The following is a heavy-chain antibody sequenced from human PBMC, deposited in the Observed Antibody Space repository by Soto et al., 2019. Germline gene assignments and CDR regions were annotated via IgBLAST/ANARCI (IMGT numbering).Heavy chain of an antibody. J-gene: IGHJ6*02. CDR1: GGSISSSRSISSSTYY. CDR3: ARHFAHSVEQQLVGGSDYYYYGMDV. V-gene: IGHV4-39*01. CDR2: IYYSGST. D-gene: IGHD6-13*01. Sequence: TSETLSLTCTVSGGSISSSRSISSSTYYWGWIRQSPGKGLEWIGTIYYSGSTYYNPSLKSRVTISVDTSKNQFSLKLSSVTAADTAVYYCARHFAHSVEQQLVGGSDYYYYGMDVWGQGTTVT.